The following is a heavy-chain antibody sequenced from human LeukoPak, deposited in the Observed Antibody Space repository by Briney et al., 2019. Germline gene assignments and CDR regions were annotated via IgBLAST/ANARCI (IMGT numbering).Heavy chain of an antibody. CDR1: GDNVSSNSAA. J-gene: IGHJ4*02. Sequence: SQTLSLTCVISGDNVSSNSAAWNWTRQSPSRGLEWLGRIYYRSKWYNDDAVSVKSRITINPDTSRNQFSLQLNSVTPEDTAVYYCARGIPILDYWGQGTLVTVSS. CDR2: IYYRSKWYN. CDR3: ARGIPILDY. V-gene: IGHV6-1*01.